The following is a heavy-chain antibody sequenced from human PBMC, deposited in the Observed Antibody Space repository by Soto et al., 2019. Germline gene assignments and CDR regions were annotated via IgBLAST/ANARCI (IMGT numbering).Heavy chain of an antibody. CDR3: ARTSGGTYSFDP. J-gene: IGHJ5*02. CDR1: GDSITNNNW. Sequence: QVQLQESGPGLVKPSGTLSLTCAVSGDSITNNNWWTWVRQSPGKGLEWIGEIHHSGSTDYNPSLRSRVTISVDKSKNQFSLNLSSVTAADSAVYYCARTSGGTYSFDPWGQGTLVTVSS. D-gene: IGHD3-10*01. CDR2: IHHSGST. V-gene: IGHV4-4*02.